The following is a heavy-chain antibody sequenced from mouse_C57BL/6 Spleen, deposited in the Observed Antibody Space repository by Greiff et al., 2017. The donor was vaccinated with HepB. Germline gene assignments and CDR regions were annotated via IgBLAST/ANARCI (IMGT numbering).Heavy chain of an antibody. Sequence: SGAELVRPGASVTLSCKASGYTFTDYEMHWVKQTPVHGLEWIGAIDPETGGTAYNQKFKGKAILTADKSSSTAYMELRSLTSEDSAVYYCTRHYYGSSYDVWGTGTTVTVSS. V-gene: IGHV1-15*01. CDR1: GYTFTDYE. CDR2: IDPETGGT. J-gene: IGHJ1*03. D-gene: IGHD1-1*01. CDR3: TRHYYGSSYDV.